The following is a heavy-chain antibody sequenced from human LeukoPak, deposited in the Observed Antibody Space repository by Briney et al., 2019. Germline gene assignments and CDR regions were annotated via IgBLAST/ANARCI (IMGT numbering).Heavy chain of an antibody. CDR3: VATAVRAFDI. J-gene: IGHJ3*02. D-gene: IGHD5-18*01. CDR1: GGSISCSSYY. V-gene: IGHV4-39*01. CDR2: IYYSGST. Sequence: SETLSLTCTVSGGSISCSSYYWGWIRQPPGKGLEWIGSIYYSGSTYYNPSLKSRVTISVDTSKNQFSLKLSSVTAADTAVYYCVATAVRAFDIWGQGTMVTVSS.